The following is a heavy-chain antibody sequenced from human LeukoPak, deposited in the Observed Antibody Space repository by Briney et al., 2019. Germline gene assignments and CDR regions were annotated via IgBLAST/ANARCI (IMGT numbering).Heavy chain of an antibody. J-gene: IGHJ4*02. CDR3: ARSLVDYGSGSYRSFDY. V-gene: IGHV1-69*13. D-gene: IGHD3-10*01. Sequence: SVTVSCKASGGTFSSYAIRWVRQAPGQGLEWMGGIIPIFGTANYAQKFQGRVTITADESTSTAYMELSSLRSEDTAVYYCARSLVDYGSGSYRSFDYWGQGTLVTVSS. CDR2: IIPIFGTA. CDR1: GGTFSSYA.